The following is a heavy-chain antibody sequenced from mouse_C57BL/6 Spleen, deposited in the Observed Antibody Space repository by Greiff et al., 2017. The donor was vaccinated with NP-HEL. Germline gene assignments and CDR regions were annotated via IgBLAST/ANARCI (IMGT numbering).Heavy chain of an antibody. J-gene: IGHJ2*01. Sequence: EVHLVESGGGLVKPGGSLKLSCAASGFTFSDYGMHWVRQAPEKGLEWVAYISSGSSTIYYADTVKGRFTISRDNAKNTLFLQMTSLRAEDTAMYYCARGIYYGNFLDYWGQGPTLTVSS. CDR2: ISSGSSTI. D-gene: IGHD2-1*01. V-gene: IGHV5-17*01. CDR1: GFTFSDYG. CDR3: ARGIYYGNFLDY.